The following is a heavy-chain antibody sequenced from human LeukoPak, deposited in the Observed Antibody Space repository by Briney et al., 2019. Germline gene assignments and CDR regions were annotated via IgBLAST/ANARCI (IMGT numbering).Heavy chain of an antibody. Sequence: SETLSLTCTVSGGSISSSSYYWGWIRQPPGKGLEWIGSIYYSGSTYYNPSLKSRVTISVDTSKNQFSLKLSSVTAADTAVYYCARDFNDYYYMDVWGKGTTVTVSS. CDR3: ARDFNDYYYMDV. J-gene: IGHJ6*03. V-gene: IGHV4-39*07. CDR1: GGSISSSSYY. CDR2: IYYSGST.